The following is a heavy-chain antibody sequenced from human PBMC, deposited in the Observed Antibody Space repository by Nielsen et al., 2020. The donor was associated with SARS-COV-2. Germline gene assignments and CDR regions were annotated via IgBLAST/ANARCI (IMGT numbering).Heavy chain of an antibody. V-gene: IGHV1-46*01. CDR2: INPSGGST. CDR1: GYTFTSYY. Sequence: ASVKVSCKASGYTFTSYYMHWVRQAPGQGLEWMGIINPSGGSTSYAQKFQGRVTMTEDTSTDTAYMELSSLRSEDTAVYYCATDRPRGYSYGPWADYFDYWGQGTLVTVSS. CDR3: ATDRPRGYSYGPWADYFDY. D-gene: IGHD5-18*01. J-gene: IGHJ4*02.